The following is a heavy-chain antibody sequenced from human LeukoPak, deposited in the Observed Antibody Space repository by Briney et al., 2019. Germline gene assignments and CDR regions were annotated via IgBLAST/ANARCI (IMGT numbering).Heavy chain of an antibody. D-gene: IGHD2/OR15-2a*01. CDR2: IASDGSST. V-gene: IGHV3-74*01. CDR1: GFTFSSYW. J-gene: IGHJ3*02. CDR3: AKDSGGTLDAFDI. Sequence: AGGSLRLSCAASGFTFSSYWMNWVRQAPGKGLVWVSRIASDGSSTTYADSVKGRFSISRDNAKNTLYLQMNSLRAEDTALYYCAKDSGGTLDAFDIWGQGTMVTVSS.